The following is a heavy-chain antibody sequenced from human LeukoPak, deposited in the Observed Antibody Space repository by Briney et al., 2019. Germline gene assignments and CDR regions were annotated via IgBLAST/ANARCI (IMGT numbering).Heavy chain of an antibody. CDR3: VKHYSSSWYPYYFDY. CDR1: GFTFSSYG. CDR2: ISSSGGTT. V-gene: IGHV3-64D*06. D-gene: IGHD6-13*01. Sequence: PGGSLRLSCSASGFTFSSYGMYWVRQAPGKGLEYVSAISSSGGTTYYADSVKGRFTISRDNSKNTLYLQMSSLSTEDTAVYYCVKHYSSSWYPYYFDYWGQGTLVTVSS. J-gene: IGHJ4*02.